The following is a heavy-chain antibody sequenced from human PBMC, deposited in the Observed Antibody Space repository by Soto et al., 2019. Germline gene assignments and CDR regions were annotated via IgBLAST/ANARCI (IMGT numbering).Heavy chain of an antibody. CDR3: ARIGWGGDS. CDR1: GGSVRTGSYH. V-gene: IGHV4-61*01. Sequence: PSETLSLTCSVSGGSVRTGSYHWSWIRQPPGKGLEWIGFIPNNGSPDYNPSLKSRVVVSIDRSKNQFFLKVNSVTAADTAVYFCARIGWGGDSWGQGTLVTVSS. J-gene: IGHJ4*02. D-gene: IGHD7-27*01. CDR2: IPNNGSP.